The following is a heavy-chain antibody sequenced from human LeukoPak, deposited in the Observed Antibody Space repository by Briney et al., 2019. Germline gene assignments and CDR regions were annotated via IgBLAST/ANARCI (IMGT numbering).Heavy chain of an antibody. D-gene: IGHD6-13*01. V-gene: IGHV4-39*01. CDR1: GGYISSSSYY. Sequence: SETLSLTCTVSGGYISSSSYYWGWIRQPPGKGLEWIGSIYYSGSTYYNPSLKSRVTISVDTSKNQFSLKLSSVTAANTAVYYCARSPTAAGTPYFDYWGQGTLVTVSS. J-gene: IGHJ4*02. CDR3: ARSPTAAGTPYFDY. CDR2: IYYSGST.